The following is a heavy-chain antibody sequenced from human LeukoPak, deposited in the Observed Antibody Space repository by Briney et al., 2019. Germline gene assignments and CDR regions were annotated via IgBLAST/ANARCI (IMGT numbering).Heavy chain of an antibody. CDR2: ISGSGGST. CDR1: GFTFSSYA. CDR3: AKSWEGYSYASDY. J-gene: IGHJ4*02. Sequence: GGSLRLSCAASGFTFSSYAMSWVLQAPGKGLEWVSAISGSGGSTYYADSVKGRFTISRDNSKNTLYLQMNSLRAEDTAVYYCAKSWEGYSYASDYWGQGTLVTVSS. V-gene: IGHV3-23*01. D-gene: IGHD5-18*01.